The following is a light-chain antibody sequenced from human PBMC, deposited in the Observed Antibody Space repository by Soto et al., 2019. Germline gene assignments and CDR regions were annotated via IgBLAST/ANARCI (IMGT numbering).Light chain of an antibody. Sequence: QSALTQPASVSGSPGQSITISCTGTSSDVGGSNYVSWYQQHPGKAPTLMIYDVSNRPSGGSNRFSASKSGNTASLTISGLQAEDDADYYCGSYTSSSTLYVFGTGTKLTVL. CDR3: GSYTSSSTLYV. V-gene: IGLV2-14*01. CDR1: SSDVGGSNY. CDR2: DVS. J-gene: IGLJ1*01.